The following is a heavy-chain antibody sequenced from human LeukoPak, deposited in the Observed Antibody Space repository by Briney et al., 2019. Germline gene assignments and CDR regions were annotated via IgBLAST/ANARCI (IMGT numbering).Heavy chain of an antibody. V-gene: IGHV1-69*01. CDR3: ARNDPYGSGSYDYYYYGMDV. D-gene: IGHD3-10*01. CDR1: GGTFSSYA. J-gene: IGHJ6*04. Sequence: VKVSCKASGGTFSSYAISWVRQAPGQGLEWMGGIIPIFGTANYAQKFQGRVTITADESTSTAYMELSSLRSEDTAVYYCARNDPYGSGSYDYYYYGMDVWGKGTTVTVSS. CDR2: IIPIFGTA.